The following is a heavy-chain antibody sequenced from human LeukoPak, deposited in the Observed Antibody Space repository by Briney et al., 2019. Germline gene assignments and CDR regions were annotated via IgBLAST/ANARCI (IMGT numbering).Heavy chain of an antibody. Sequence: ASVKVSCKASGYTFTSYDTNWVRQATGQGLEWMGWMNPNSGNTGYAQKFQGRVTMTRNTSISTAYMELSSLRSEDTAVYYCARGGPQYPKGWFDPWGQGTLVTVSS. CDR1: GYTFTSYD. CDR3: ARGGPQYPKGWFDP. V-gene: IGHV1-8*01. CDR2: MNPNSGNT. D-gene: IGHD2-2*01. J-gene: IGHJ5*02.